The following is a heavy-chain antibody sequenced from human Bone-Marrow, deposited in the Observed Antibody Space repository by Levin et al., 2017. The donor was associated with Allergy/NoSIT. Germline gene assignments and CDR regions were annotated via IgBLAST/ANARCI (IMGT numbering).Heavy chain of an antibody. CDR3: ARDPVVWIVGAKPYSYFYGMDV. D-gene: IGHD4-23*01. CDR2: IYDNGST. CDR1: GVSVNTGSFY. V-gene: IGHV4-61*03. Sequence: SQTLSLTCAVSGVSVNTGSFYWNWIRQPPGKGLEWIGFIYDNGSTKINPSLQSRVTISLDTSKNHFSLKVSSVTAADTAVYFCARDPVVWIVGAKPYSYFYGMDVWGQGTTVTVAS. J-gene: IGHJ6*02.